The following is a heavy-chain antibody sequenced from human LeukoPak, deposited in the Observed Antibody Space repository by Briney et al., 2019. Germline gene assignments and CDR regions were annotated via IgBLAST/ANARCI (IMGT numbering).Heavy chain of an antibody. CDR3: ARGTSTIVATFSY. CDR1: GYSISSGYY. V-gene: IGHV4-38-2*02. Sequence: PETLSLTCTVSGYSISSGYYWGWIRQPPGKGLEWIGSIYHSGTTYYNPSLKSRVTISVDTSKNQFSLRLSSVTAADTAVYYCARGTSTIVATFSYWGQGTLVTVSS. J-gene: IGHJ4*02. CDR2: IYHSGTT. D-gene: IGHD5-12*01.